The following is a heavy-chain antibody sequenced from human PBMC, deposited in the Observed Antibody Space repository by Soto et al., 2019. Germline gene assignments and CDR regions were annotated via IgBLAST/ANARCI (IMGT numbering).Heavy chain of an antibody. J-gene: IGHJ5*02. CDR3: ARQDPNWFDP. CDR2: VSYSERT. V-gene: IGHV4-59*08. Sequence: SETLSLTCTVSGGSMGRYYWSWIRQPPGKGLEWIGFVSYSERTNYNPSLRSRVTISLDTSKNQFSLKVGSVTAADTAVYYCARQDPNWFDPWGQGTLVTVSS. CDR1: GGSMGRYY.